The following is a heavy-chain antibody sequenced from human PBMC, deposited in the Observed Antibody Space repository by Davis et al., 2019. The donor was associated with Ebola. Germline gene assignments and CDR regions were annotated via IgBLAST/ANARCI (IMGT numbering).Heavy chain of an antibody. Sequence: GESLKISCAASGFTFSSYAMSWVRQAPGKGLEWVSSVGITDKTYYTESVKGRFTISRDNAKNTLYLQMNSLRAEDTAVYYCARMYYDFWSGSYGMDVWGQGTTVTVSS. V-gene: IGHV3-23*01. CDR2: VGITDKT. J-gene: IGHJ6*02. CDR1: GFTFSSYA. D-gene: IGHD3-3*01. CDR3: ARMYYDFWSGSYGMDV.